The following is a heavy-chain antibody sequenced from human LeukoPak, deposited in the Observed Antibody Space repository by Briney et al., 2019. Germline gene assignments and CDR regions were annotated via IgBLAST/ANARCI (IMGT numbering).Heavy chain of an antibody. V-gene: IGHV1-69*13. J-gene: IGHJ4*02. CDR3: ARALNENYYDSSGYYRYFDY. CDR1: GGTFSSYA. Sequence: SVKVSCKASGGTFSSYAISWVRQAPGHGLEWMGGIIPIFGTANYAQKFQGRVTITADESTSTAYMELSSLRSEDTAVYYCARALNENYYDSSGYYRYFDYWGQGTLVTVSS. D-gene: IGHD3-22*01. CDR2: IIPIFGTA.